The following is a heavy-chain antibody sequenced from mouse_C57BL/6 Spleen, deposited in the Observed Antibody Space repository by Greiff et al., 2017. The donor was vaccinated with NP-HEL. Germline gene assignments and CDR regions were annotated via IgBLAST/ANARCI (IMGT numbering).Heavy chain of an antibody. J-gene: IGHJ4*01. CDR3: ARNYDYGGGYAMDY. Sequence: QVQLQQPGAELVMPGASVKLSCKASGYTFTSYWMHWVKPRPGPGLEWIGEIDPSDSYTNYNQKFKGKSTLTVDKSSSTAYMQLSSLTSEDSAVYYCARNYDYGGGYAMDYWGQGTSVTGSS. V-gene: IGHV1-69*01. CDR1: GYTFTSYW. D-gene: IGHD2-4*01. CDR2: IDPSDSYT.